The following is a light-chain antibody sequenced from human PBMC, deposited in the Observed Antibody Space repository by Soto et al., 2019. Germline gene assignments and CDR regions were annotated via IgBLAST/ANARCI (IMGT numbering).Light chain of an antibody. J-gene: IGKJ1*01. CDR3: QQYGSSGT. V-gene: IGKV3-20*01. CDR1: QGISTL. Sequence: MVLTKSPTTLPVSPGQRATFFCRASQGISTLLAWYQQKPGQAPRLLIYAASTRAAGIPARFSGSGSGTDFTLTISRLEPEDFAVYYCQQYGSSGTFGQGTKVDI. CDR2: AAS.